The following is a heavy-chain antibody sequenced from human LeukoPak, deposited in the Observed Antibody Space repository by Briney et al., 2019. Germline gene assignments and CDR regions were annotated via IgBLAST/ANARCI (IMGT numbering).Heavy chain of an antibody. Sequence: SETQSLTCTVSGGSISGYYWSWIRQPAGKGLEWIGRISTTGSTNYKPSLKSRVTMSVDTSKNQFSLRLNSVTAADTAVYYCARDEGVGYCTDGVCPDAAVNFDYWGQGTLVTVSS. V-gene: IGHV4-4*07. J-gene: IGHJ4*02. CDR1: GGSISGYY. CDR3: ARDEGVGYCTDGVCPDAAVNFDY. D-gene: IGHD2-8*01. CDR2: ISTTGST.